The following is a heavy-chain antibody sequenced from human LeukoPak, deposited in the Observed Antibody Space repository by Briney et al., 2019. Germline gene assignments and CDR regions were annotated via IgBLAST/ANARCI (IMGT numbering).Heavy chain of an antibody. J-gene: IGHJ4*02. Sequence: GGSLRLSCVASGFTFSDYWMSWVRQAPGKGLEWVANIKQDGSEIYYVASVKGRFTISRDNTKNSLYLQMNSLRAEDTAVYYCARHYFDSWGQGTLVTVSS. CDR3: ARHYFDS. CDR2: IKQDGSEI. CDR1: GFTFSDYW. V-gene: IGHV3-7*01.